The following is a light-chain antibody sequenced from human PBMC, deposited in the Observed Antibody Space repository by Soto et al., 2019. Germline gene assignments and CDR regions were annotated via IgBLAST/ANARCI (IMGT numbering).Light chain of an antibody. CDR2: GAS. Sequence: IQLTQSPSSLSASVGDRVTITCRASQGLNTNLAWYQQKPGKAPNLLIYGASTLQKGVPSRFSGNGSGTVFTLTISSLQHEYLATYYCQQANNYFTFGPGTKVDIK. CDR1: QGLNTN. J-gene: IGKJ3*01. V-gene: IGKV1-9*01. CDR3: QQANNYFT.